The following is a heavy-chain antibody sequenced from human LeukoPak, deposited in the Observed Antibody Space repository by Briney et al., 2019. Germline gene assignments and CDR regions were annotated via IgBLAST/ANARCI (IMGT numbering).Heavy chain of an antibody. D-gene: IGHD4-11*01. J-gene: IGHJ6*02. CDR2: ISSSSSTI. CDR1: GFPFSSYS. CDR3: ARDSTTVTTGDYYGMDV. Sequence: GPLRLSCAASGFPFSSYSMNWVRPAPGKGLEWVSYISSSSSTIYYADSVKGRFTISRDNAKNSLYLQMNSLRAEDTAVYYCARDSTTVTTGDYYGMDVWGQGTTVTVSS. V-gene: IGHV3-48*01.